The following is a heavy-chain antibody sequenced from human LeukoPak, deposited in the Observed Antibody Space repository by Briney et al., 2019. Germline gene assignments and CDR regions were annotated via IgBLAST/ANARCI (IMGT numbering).Heavy chain of an antibody. Sequence: PSETLSLTCAVYGGSFSGYYWSWIRQPPGKGLEWIGEINHSGSTNYNPSLKSRVTISVDTSKNQFSLKLSSVTAADTAVYYCASLEQQLGCDYWGQGALVTVSS. J-gene: IGHJ4*02. V-gene: IGHV4-34*01. CDR3: ASLEQQLGCDY. CDR1: GGSFSGYY. D-gene: IGHD6-13*01. CDR2: INHSGST.